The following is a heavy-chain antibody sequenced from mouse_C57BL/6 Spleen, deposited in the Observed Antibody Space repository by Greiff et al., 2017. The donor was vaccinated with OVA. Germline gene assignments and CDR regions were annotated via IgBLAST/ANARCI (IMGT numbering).Heavy chain of an antibody. D-gene: IGHD1-2*01. CDR3: ARRFVTPRYFDV. Sequence: VQLQQSGPELVKPGASVKISCKASGYTFTDYYMNWVKQSHGKSLEWIGDINPNNGGTSYNQKFKGKATLTVDKSSSTAYMELRSLTSEDSAVYYCARRFVTPRYFDVWGTGTTVTVSS. CDR2: INPNNGGT. J-gene: IGHJ1*03. CDR1: GYTFTDYY. V-gene: IGHV1-26*01.